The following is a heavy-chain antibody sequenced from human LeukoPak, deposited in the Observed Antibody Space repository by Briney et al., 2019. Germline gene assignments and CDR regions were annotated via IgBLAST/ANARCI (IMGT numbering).Heavy chain of an antibody. D-gene: IGHD6-13*01. CDR2: VSIGGGSR. CDR3: ARDNGAAAGN. Sequence: PGGSLRLSCAASGFTFNKYAMSWVRQAPEKGLEWVSSVSIGGGSREYADSVKGRFTISRDNSQNTLYLQLNSLRAEDTAVYYCARDNGAAAGNWGQGTLVTVSS. V-gene: IGHV3-23*01. J-gene: IGHJ4*02. CDR1: GFTFNKYA.